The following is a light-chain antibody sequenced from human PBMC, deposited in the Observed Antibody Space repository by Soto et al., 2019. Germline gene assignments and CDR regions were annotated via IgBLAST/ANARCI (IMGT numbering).Light chain of an antibody. J-gene: IGKJ4*01. CDR1: QGISSY. CDR2: AAP. CDR3: QQLKNYPLT. Sequence: DIQLTQSPSFLSASVGDRVTITCRASQGISSYLAWYQQRPGKAPKFLMYAAPTLQSGVPSRFSGSGSGTEFALTISSLQPEDFATDYCQQLKNYPLTFGGGTKVEI. V-gene: IGKV1-9*01.